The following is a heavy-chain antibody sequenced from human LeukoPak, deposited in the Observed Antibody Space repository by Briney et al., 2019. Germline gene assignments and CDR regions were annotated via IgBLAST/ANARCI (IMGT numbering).Heavy chain of an antibody. Sequence: PGGSLRLSCAASGFTVSSNYMSWVRQAPGKGLEWVSVIYSGGSTYYADSVKGQFTISRDNSKNTLYLQMNSLRAEDTAVYYCAKVEAYSSGYYYYGMDVWGQGTTVTVSS. CDR2: IYSGGST. CDR1: GFTVSSNY. CDR3: AKVEAYSSGYYYYGMDV. J-gene: IGHJ6*02. V-gene: IGHV3-53*01. D-gene: IGHD3-10*01.